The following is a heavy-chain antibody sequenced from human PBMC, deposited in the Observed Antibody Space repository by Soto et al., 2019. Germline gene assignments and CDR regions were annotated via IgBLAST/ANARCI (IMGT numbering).Heavy chain of an antibody. Sequence: GGSLRLSCAASGFTFSSYAMHWVRQAPGKGLEWVAVISYDGSNKYYADSVKGRFTISRDNSKNTLYLQMNSLRAEDTAVYYCAREFEYSSSSWFDSWGQGTLVTVSS. V-gene: IGHV3-30*04. CDR1: GFTFSSYA. CDR2: ISYDGSNK. CDR3: AREFEYSSSSWFDS. J-gene: IGHJ5*01. D-gene: IGHD6-6*01.